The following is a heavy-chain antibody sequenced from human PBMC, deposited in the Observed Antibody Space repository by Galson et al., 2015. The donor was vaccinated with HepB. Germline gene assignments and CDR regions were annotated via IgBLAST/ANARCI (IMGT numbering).Heavy chain of an antibody. D-gene: IGHD3-22*01. CDR2: IKPDGSVK. CDR1: GFSFSNHW. J-gene: IGHJ4*02. CDR3: ARIDSGGSTFDY. V-gene: IGHV3-7*03. Sequence: SLRLSCAASGFSFSNHWMSWVRQAPGKGLEWVSNIKPDGSVKYYVDSVKGRFTISRDNAENSLSLQMNSLRADDTAVYYCARIDSGGSTFDYWGQGILVTVSS.